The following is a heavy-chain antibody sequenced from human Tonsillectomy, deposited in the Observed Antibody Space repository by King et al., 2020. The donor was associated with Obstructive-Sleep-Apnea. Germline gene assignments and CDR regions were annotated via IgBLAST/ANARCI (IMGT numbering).Heavy chain of an antibody. V-gene: IGHV3-30*18. CDR3: AKDLLVPAPEY. D-gene: IGHD2-2*01. Sequence: VQLVESGGGVVQPGRSLRLSCAASGFTFSTYGMHWVRQAPGKGLDWLAVISSDGSDKYYADSVKGRFTISRDNSKNTLYLQMNSLRAEDTAVYYCAKDLLVPAPEYWGQGTLVTVSS. CDR1: GFTFSTYG. J-gene: IGHJ4*02. CDR2: ISSDGSDK.